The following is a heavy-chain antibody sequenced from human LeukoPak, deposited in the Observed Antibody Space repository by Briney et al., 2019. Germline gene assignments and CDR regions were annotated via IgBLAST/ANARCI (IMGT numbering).Heavy chain of an antibody. D-gene: IGHD3-10*01. CDR1: GYTFTSYA. CDR3: ARDPYYYGSGSYYFDY. V-gene: IGHV1-3*01. J-gene: IGHJ4*02. Sequence: GASVKVSCKASGYTFTSYAMHWVRQAPGQRLEWMGWINAGNGNTKYSQKFQGRVTITRDTSASTAYMELSSLRSDDTAVYYCARDPYYYGSGSYYFDYWGQGTLVTVSS. CDR2: INAGNGNT.